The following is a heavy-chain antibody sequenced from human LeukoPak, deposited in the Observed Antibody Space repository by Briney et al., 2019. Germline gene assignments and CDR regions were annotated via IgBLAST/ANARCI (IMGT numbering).Heavy chain of an antibody. Sequence: PGGSLRLSCVASGFTFSSYAMSWVRQAPGKGLEWVSVMSGSGDSTYYADSVKGRFTISRDNSKNTLYLQMNSLRAEDTAVYYCAKVASAYIYGYNYFDYWGQGTLVTVSS. V-gene: IGHV3-23*01. CDR1: GFTFSSYA. D-gene: IGHD5-18*01. CDR2: MSGSGDST. CDR3: AKVASAYIYGYNYFDY. J-gene: IGHJ4*02.